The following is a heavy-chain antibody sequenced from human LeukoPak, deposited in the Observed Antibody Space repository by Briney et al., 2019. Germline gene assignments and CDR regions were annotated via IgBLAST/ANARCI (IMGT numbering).Heavy chain of an antibody. Sequence: SVKVPCKASGYTFNSYYMHWVRQPPGQGLEWMGIINPSGGSTSYTQKYQGRVTMTRDTYTRTVDMELSSLRSEDTAVSYCARESYGEEDNWGQGTLVTVSS. J-gene: IGHJ4*02. CDR2: INPSGGST. CDR1: GYTFNSYY. V-gene: IGHV1-46*02. D-gene: IGHD4-17*01. CDR3: ARESYGEEDN.